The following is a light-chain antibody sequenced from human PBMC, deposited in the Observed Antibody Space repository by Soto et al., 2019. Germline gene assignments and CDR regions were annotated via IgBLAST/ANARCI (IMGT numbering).Light chain of an antibody. Sequence: EIVLPQSPGTRSLSPGERATRSCGSFQSVSSSYLGWYKKKPGQAPRLLIYGASTRATGIPARFSGSGSGTEFTLTISSLQSEDFAVYYCQQYNNWPPITFGQGTRLEI. CDR1: QSVSSSY. CDR3: QQYNNWPPIT. J-gene: IGKJ5*01. CDR2: GAS. V-gene: IGKV3-15*01.